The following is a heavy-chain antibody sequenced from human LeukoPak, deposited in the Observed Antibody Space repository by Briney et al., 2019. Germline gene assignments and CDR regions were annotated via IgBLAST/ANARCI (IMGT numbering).Heavy chain of an antibody. V-gene: IGHV4-31*03. CDR2: IYYSGST. Sequence: SGTLSLTCTVSGGSISSGGYYWSWIRQHPGKGLEWIGYIYYSGSTYYNPSLKSRVTISVDTSKNQFSLKLSSVTAADAAVYYCARGGCSGGSCYQDWFDPWGQGTLVTASS. CDR3: ARGGCSGGSCYQDWFDP. CDR1: GGSISSGGYY. D-gene: IGHD2-15*01. J-gene: IGHJ5*02.